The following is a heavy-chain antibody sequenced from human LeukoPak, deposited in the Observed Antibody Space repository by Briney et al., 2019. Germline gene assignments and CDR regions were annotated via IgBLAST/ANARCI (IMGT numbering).Heavy chain of an antibody. D-gene: IGHD1-26*01. CDR2: IIPILGIA. Sequence: ASVKFSCKASGGTFSSYAISWVRQAPGQGLEWMGRIIPILGIANYAQKFQGRVTITAGKSTSTAYMELRSLRSEDTAVYYCARSTNLSWETDAFDIWGQGTMVTVSS. J-gene: IGHJ3*02. CDR3: ARSTNLSWETDAFDI. CDR1: GGTFSSYA. V-gene: IGHV1-69*04.